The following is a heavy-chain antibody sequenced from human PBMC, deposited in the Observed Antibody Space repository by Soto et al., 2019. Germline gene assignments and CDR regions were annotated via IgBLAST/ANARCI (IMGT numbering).Heavy chain of an antibody. V-gene: IGHV3-9*01. CDR2: ISWNSGSI. CDR3: AKDLRDGYNSGYFDY. D-gene: IGHD5-12*01. Sequence: PGGSLRLSCAASEFAFDDYAMHWVRQAPGKGLEWVSGISWNSGSIGYADSVKGRFTISRDNAKNSLYLQMNSLRAEDTALYYCAKDLRDGYNSGYFDYWGQGTLVTVSS. J-gene: IGHJ4*02. CDR1: EFAFDDYA.